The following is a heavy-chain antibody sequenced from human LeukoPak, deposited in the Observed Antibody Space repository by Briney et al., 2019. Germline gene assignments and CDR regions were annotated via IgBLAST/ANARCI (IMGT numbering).Heavy chain of an antibody. J-gene: IGHJ4*02. V-gene: IGHV1-69*04. D-gene: IGHD2-21*02. CDR2: IIPILGIA. Sequence: VASVKVSCKASGGTFSSYAISWVRQAPGQGLEWMGRIIPILGIANYAQKFQGRVTITADKSTSTAYMELSSLRSEDTAVYYCARGSVVVTAIFDYWGQGTLVTVSS. CDR3: ARGSVVVTAIFDY. CDR1: GGTFSSYA.